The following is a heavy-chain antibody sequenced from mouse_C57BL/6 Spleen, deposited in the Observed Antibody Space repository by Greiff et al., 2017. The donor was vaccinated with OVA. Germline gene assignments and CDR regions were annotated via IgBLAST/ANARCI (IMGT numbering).Heavy chain of an antibody. V-gene: IGHV10-1*01. CDR3: VRQGRVVATRNAMDY. D-gene: IGHD1-1*01. CDR1: GFSFNTYA. Sequence: EVQLVESGGGLVQPTGSLKLSCAASGFSFNTYAMNWVRQAPGKGLEWVARIRSKSNNYATYYADSVKDRFTISRDDSESMLYLQMNNLKTEDTAMYYCVRQGRVVATRNAMDYWGQGTSVTVSS. CDR2: IRSKSNNYAT. J-gene: IGHJ4*01.